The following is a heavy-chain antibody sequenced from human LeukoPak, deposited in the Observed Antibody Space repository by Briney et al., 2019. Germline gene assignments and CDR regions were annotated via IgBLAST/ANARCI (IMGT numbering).Heavy chain of an antibody. CDR2: IIPILGIA. CDR1: GGTFSSYA. Sequence: ASVKVSCKASGGTFSSYAISWVRQAPGQGLEWMGRIIPILGIANYAQKFQGRVTITADKSTSTAYMELSSLRSEDTAVYYCAREGPIHYGMDVWGQGTTVTVSS. V-gene: IGHV1-69*04. CDR3: AREGPIHYGMDV. D-gene: IGHD3-9*01. J-gene: IGHJ6*02.